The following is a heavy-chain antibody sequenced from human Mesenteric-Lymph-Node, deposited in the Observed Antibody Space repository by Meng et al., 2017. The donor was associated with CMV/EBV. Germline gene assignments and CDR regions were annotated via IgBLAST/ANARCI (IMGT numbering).Heavy chain of an antibody. D-gene: IGHD3-16*02. CDR1: GFTSSSYS. CDR2: ISSSSSYI. Sequence: GGSLRPSCAASGFTSSSYSMNWVRQAPGKGLEWVSSISSSSSYIYYADSVKGRFTISRDNAKNSLYLQMNSLRAEDTAVYYCARGSYDYVWGSYLDYYYGMDVWGQGTTVTVSS. CDR3: ARGSYDYVWGSYLDYYYGMDV. J-gene: IGHJ6*02. V-gene: IGHV3-21*01.